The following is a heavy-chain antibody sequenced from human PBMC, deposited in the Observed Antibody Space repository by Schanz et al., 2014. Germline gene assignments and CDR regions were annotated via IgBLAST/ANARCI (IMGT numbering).Heavy chain of an antibody. CDR1: GYTVSALA. J-gene: IGHJ3*01. CDR3: ATNSPFRMVRGSNAFDA. Sequence: QVQLLQSGSEVKKPGASVKDSCEISGYTVSALAMHWVRQAPGKGLEWLGGFDVEDGETIYAQKFQGRVTMTEDTSTETAYMELSGLRSGDTAVYYCATNSPFRMVRGSNAFDAWGQGTMVTVSS. CDR2: FDVEDGET. D-gene: IGHD3-10*01. V-gene: IGHV1-24*01.